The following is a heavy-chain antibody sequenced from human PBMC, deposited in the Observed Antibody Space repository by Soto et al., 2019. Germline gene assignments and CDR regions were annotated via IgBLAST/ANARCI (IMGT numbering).Heavy chain of an antibody. J-gene: IGHJ4*02. V-gene: IGHV3-30*18. CDR1: GFTFSSYG. D-gene: IGHD5-18*01. CDR2: ISYDGSNK. Sequence: PGGSLRLSCAASGFTFSSYGMHWVRQAPGKGLEWVAVISYDGSNKYYADSVKGRFTISRDNSKNTLYLQMNSLRAEDTAVYYCAKDLRDTAMVCDYWGQGTLVTVSS. CDR3: AKDLRDTAMVCDY.